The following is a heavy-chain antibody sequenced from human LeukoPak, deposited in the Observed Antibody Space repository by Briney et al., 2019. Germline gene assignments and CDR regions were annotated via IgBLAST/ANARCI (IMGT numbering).Heavy chain of an antibody. CDR2: ISGSGGSR. V-gene: IGHV3-23*01. J-gene: IGHJ3*02. D-gene: IGHD1-26*01. CDR3: AKDSRYSGNIKAFDI. Sequence: PGGSLRLSCAASGFTFISYAMSWVRQAPGKGLEWVSGISGSGGSRNYADSVKGGLTISRDNSKNTLYLQMNRLRAEDTAVYYCAKDSRYSGNIKAFDIWGQGTMVTVSS. CDR1: GFTFISYA.